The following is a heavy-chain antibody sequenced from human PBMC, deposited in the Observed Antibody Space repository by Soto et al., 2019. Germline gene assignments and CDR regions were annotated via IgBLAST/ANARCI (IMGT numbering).Heavy chain of an antibody. CDR3: ARVTSTTLRKSYYYYYGMDV. D-gene: IGHD1-1*01. J-gene: IGHJ6*02. V-gene: IGHV3-7*01. CDR1: GFTFSSYW. CDR2: IKQDGSEK. Sequence: GGSLRLSCAASGFTFSSYWMSWVRQAPGKGLEWVANIKQDGSEKCYVDSVKGRFTISRDNAKNSLYLQMNSLRAEDTAVYYCARVTSTTLRKSYYYYYGMDVWGQGTTVTVS.